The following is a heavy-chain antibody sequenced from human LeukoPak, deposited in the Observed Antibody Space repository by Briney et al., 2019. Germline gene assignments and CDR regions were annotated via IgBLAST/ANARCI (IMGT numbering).Heavy chain of an antibody. CDR2: ISAYNGNT. J-gene: IGHJ4*02. CDR1: GYTFTSYG. D-gene: IGHD5-18*01. V-gene: IGHV1-18*01. Sequence: ASVKVSCKASGYTFTSYGISWVRRAPGQGLEWMGWISAYNGNTNYAQKLQGRVTMTTDTSTSTAYMELRSLRSDDTAVYYCARDKRYSGYSYGTFDYWGQGTLVTVSS. CDR3: ARDKRYSGYSYGTFDY.